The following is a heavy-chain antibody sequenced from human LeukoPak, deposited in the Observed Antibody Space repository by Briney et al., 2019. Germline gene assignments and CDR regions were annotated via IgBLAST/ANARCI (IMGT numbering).Heavy chain of an antibody. V-gene: IGHV4-39*01. CDR1: Y. Sequence: YMTWVRQPPGKGLEWIGSIYYSGNTFYNPSLKSRVTISVDTSKNQFSLKLRSVTAADTAVYYCARIAVAITRYFDYWGQGTLVTVSS. CDR3: ARIAVAITRYFDY. J-gene: IGHJ4*02. D-gene: IGHD3-22*01. CDR2: IYYSGNT.